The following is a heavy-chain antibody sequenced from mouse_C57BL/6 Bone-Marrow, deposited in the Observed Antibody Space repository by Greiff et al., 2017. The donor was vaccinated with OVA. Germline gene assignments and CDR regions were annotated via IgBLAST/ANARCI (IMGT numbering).Heavy chain of an antibody. CDR2: ILPGSGST. V-gene: IGHV1-9*01. CDR1: GYTFTGYW. Sequence: VQLVESGAELMKPGASVKLSCKATGYTFTGYWIEWVKQRPGHGLEWIGEILPGSGSTNYNEKFKGKATFTADTSSNTAYMQLSSLTTEDSAIYYCARRRMSYYSNYVPFDYWGQGTTLTVSS. CDR3: ARRRMSYYSNYVPFDY. J-gene: IGHJ2*01. D-gene: IGHD2-5*01.